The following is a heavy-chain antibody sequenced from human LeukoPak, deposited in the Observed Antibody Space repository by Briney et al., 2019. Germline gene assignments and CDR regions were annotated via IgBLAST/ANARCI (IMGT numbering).Heavy chain of an antibody. J-gene: IGHJ4*02. Sequence: GGSLRLSCAASGFSFNNAWMSWVRQAPGKELEWVGRIKSKTDGGTTDYAAPVKGRFTISRDDSKNTLYLQMNSLKTEDTAVYYCTTEYYYGSGSPWAFDYWGQGTLVTVSS. V-gene: IGHV3-15*01. CDR3: TTEYYYGSGSPWAFDY. CDR1: GFSFNNAW. CDR2: IKSKTDGGTT. D-gene: IGHD3-10*01.